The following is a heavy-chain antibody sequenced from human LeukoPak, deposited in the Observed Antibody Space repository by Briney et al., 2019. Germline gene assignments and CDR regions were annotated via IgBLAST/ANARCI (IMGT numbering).Heavy chain of an antibody. CDR3: ARRGRDDYNSWGPFDY. J-gene: IGHJ4*02. V-gene: IGHV3-53*01. Sequence: TGGSLRLSCAASGFTVSNNYMSWVRQAPGKGLEWVSVIYSGGSTYYADSVKGRFTISRDNSKNTLYLQMNSLRAEDTAVYYCARRGRDDYNSWGPFDYWGQGALVTVSS. CDR2: IYSGGST. CDR1: GFTVSNNY. D-gene: IGHD5-24*01.